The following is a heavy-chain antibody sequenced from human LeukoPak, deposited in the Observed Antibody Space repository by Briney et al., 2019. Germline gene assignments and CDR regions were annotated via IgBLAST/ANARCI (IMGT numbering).Heavy chain of an antibody. CDR1: GFTVSTNN. CDR2: IYTSGSA. Sequence: PGGSLRLSCAASGFTVSTNNMSWVRQAPGKGLEWVSIIYTSGSAYYTDSVKGRFTISRDSSNNALYLQMNSLRAEDTAFYYCARARRCGLSDYYGGCFEFSGQGTLVTVSS. D-gene: IGHD4-23*01. J-gene: IGHJ4*02. V-gene: IGHV3-53*01. CDR3: ARARRCGLSDYYGGCFEF.